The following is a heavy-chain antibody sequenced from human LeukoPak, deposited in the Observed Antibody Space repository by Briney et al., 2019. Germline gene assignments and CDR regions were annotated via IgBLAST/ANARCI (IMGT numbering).Heavy chain of an antibody. CDR1: GGSISSNY. CDR2: IYYSGST. D-gene: IGHD3-22*01. CDR3: ARRAYSSGYYYFDY. J-gene: IGHJ4*02. V-gene: IGHV4-59*01. Sequence: SETLSLTCTVSGGSISSNYWSWIRQPPGEGLEWIGYIYYSGSTIYNPSLKSRVTISVDTSKNQFSLKLSSVAAADTAAYYCARRAYSSGYYYFDYWGQGTLVTVSS.